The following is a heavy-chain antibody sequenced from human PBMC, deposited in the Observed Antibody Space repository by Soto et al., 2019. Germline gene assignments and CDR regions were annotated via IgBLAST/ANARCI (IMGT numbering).Heavy chain of an antibody. J-gene: IGHJ5*02. D-gene: IGHD3-22*01. CDR1: GFTFDDYG. V-gene: IGHV3-9*01. CDR3: AKDTSGGIVGRLDL. Sequence: EVQLEESGGGLVQPGRSLRLSCAASGFTFDDYGMHWVRQAPGKGLEWVSGISWNSGDIGYADSLKGRFTISRDNAKNSLYLQMNSLRTEDTALYYCAKDTSGGIVGRLDLWGPGTLVTVSS. CDR2: ISWNSGDI.